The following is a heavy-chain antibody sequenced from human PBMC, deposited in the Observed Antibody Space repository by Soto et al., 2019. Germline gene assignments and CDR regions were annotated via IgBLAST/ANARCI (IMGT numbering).Heavy chain of an antibody. J-gene: IGHJ6*03. Sequence: EVQLVESGGGLVQPGGSLRLSCAASGFTVSSNYMSWVRQAPGKGLEWGSVIYSGGSTYYADSVKGRFTISRHNSKNTLYLQMNSLRAEDTAVYYCARAGGDYVSADYYYFMDVWGNGTTVTVSS. CDR3: ARAGGDYVSADYYYFMDV. CDR1: GFTVSSNY. CDR2: IYSGGST. V-gene: IGHV3-53*04. D-gene: IGHD4-17*01.